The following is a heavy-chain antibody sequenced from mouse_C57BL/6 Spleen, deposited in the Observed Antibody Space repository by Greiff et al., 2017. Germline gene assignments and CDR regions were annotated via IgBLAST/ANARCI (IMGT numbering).Heavy chain of an antibody. V-gene: IGHV1-26*01. J-gene: IGHJ2*01. Sequence: VQLQQSGPELVKPGASVKISCKASGYTFTDYYMNWVKQSHGKSLEWIGDINPNNGGTSYNQKFKGKATLTVDKSSSTAYMELRSLTSEDSAVYYCAREVEDGYGYWGQGTTLTVSS. CDR1: GYTFTDYY. D-gene: IGHD2-2*01. CDR3: AREVEDGYGY. CDR2: INPNNGGT.